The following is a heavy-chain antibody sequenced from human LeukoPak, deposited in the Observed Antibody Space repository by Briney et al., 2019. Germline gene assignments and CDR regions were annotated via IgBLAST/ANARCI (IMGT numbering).Heavy chain of an antibody. V-gene: IGHV3-7*01. D-gene: IGHD3-9*01. CDR1: GFTFSSYW. J-gene: IGHJ4*02. CDR3: ARKDRYGLDY. Sequence: TGGSLRLSCAASGFTFSSYWMSWVRQAPGKGLEWVADIKRDGSEKYYVDSLKGRFTISTDSAKNSLYLQINSLRAEDTAVYYCARKDRYGLDYWGQGTLVTVSS. CDR2: IKRDGSEK.